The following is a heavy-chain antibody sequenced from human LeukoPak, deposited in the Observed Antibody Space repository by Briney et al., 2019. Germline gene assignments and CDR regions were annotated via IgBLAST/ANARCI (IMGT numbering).Heavy chain of an antibody. D-gene: IGHD6-13*01. J-gene: IGHJ3*02. V-gene: IGHV5-51*01. Sequence: GESLKISCKGSGYSFTSYWIGWVRQMPGKGLEWMGIIYPGDSDTRYSPSFQGQVTISADKSISTAYLQWSSLKASDTAMYYCARSFSSWYKRGASDIWGQGTMVTVSS. CDR1: GYSFTSYW. CDR2: IYPGDSDT. CDR3: ARSFSSWYKRGASDI.